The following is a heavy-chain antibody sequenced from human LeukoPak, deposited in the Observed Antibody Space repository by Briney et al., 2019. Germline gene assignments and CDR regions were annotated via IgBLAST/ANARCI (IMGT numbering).Heavy chain of an antibody. J-gene: IGHJ5*02. CDR1: GDSISSSSYY. CDR2: FSYSGST. CDR3: ARDRTVVVVVAATQAHWFDP. V-gene: IGHV4-39*07. D-gene: IGHD2-15*01. Sequence: PSETLSLTCTVSGDSISSSSYYWGWTRQPPGKGLEWIGSFSYSGSTYYNPSLKSRVTISVDTSKNQFSLKLSSVTAADTAVYYCARDRTVVVVVAATQAHWFDPWGQGTLVTVSS.